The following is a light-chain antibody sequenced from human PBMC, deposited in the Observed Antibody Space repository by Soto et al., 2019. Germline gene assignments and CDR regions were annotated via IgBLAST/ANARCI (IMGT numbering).Light chain of an antibody. CDR2: GAS. J-gene: IGKJ2*01. CDR1: QSVRSSF. CDR3: QHYVRSPVGYT. V-gene: IGKV3-20*01. Sequence: EIVLTQSPGTLSLSPGERAILSCRASQSVRSSFLAWYQQKPGQAPMLLISGASSRATGIPDRSSGSGSGTDFTVTITRLEPEDFGVYYCQHYVRSPVGYTLGQGTKLEI.